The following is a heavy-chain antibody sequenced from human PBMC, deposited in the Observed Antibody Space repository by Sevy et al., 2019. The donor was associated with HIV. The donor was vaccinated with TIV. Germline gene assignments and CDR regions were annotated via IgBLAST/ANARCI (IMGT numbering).Heavy chain of an antibody. J-gene: IGHJ4*02. D-gene: IGHD2-8*01. CDR2: IKQDGSEK. CDR1: GFTFSSYW. Sequence: GGSLRLSCAASGFTFSSYWMSWVRQAPGKGLEWLANIKQDGSEKYYVDSVKGRFTISRDNSKSSVYLQMNNLRPEDTAVYYCAREGCTKPHDYWGQGTLVTVSS. V-gene: IGHV3-7*03. CDR3: AREGCTKPHDY.